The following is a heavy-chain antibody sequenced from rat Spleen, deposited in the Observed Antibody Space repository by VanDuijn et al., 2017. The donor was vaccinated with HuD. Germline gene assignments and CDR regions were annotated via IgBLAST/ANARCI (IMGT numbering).Heavy chain of an antibody. J-gene: IGHJ2*01. Sequence: EVQLVESDGGLVQPGRSLKLSCAASGFTLSDYNMAWVRQAPTKGLEWVATISASGGSTYFRDSVKGRFTISRDVTKTTLYLQMNSLRSEDTATYYCTRGRVYFGYTGFEYWGQGVMVTVSS. D-gene: IGHD4-4*01. V-gene: IGHV5-27*01. CDR3: TRGRVYFGYTGFEY. CDR2: ISASGGST. CDR1: GFTLSDYN.